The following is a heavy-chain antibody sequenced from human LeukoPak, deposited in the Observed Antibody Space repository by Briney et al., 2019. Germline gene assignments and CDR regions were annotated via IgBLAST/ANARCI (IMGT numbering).Heavy chain of an antibody. CDR3: ARDVHGDYGSGWFDP. V-gene: IGHV1-69*05. CDR1: GGTFNNSA. D-gene: IGHD4-17*01. J-gene: IGHJ5*02. Sequence: SVKVSCKSSGGTFNNSAISWVRQAPGQGLEWLGGIIPLFGTAGYAQTFQGRVTITKDESTRTVYLEMTSLTSDDTAVYYCARDVHGDYGSGWFDPWGQGTLVSVSS. CDR2: IIPLFGTA.